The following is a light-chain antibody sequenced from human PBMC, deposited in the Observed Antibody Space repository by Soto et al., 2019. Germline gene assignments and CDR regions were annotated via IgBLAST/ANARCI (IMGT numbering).Light chain of an antibody. J-gene: IGKJ1*01. Sequence: DIVMTQSPDSLAVSLGERATINCKSSQSVLYSSNNKNYLAWYQQKPGQPPKLLIYWASTRESGVPDRFSGSGSGTDFALTISSLQAEDMAVYYCQQYYNTPVTFGQGTKVDIK. CDR2: WAS. V-gene: IGKV4-1*01. CDR3: QQYYNTPVT. CDR1: QSVLYSSNNKNY.